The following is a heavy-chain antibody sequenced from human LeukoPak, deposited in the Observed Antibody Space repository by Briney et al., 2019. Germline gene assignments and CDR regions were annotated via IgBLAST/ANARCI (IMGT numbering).Heavy chain of an antibody. J-gene: IGHJ4*02. Sequence: PSETLSLTCTVSGGSISSYYWSWIRQPPGKGLEWIGYIYYSGSTNYNPSLKSRVTISVDTSKNQFSLKLSSVTAADTAVNYCARVPSCCGDYFDYWGQGTLVTVSS. CDR1: GGSISSYY. D-gene: IGHD2-2*01. CDR3: ARVPSCCGDYFDY. CDR2: IYYSGST. V-gene: IGHV4-59*01.